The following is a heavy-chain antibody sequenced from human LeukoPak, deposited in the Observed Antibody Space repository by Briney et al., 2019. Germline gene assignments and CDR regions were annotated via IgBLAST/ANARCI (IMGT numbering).Heavy chain of an antibody. CDR1: GFSFSNHP. CDR2: ITGSRADT. Sequence: GGSLRLSCAASGFSFSNHPMSWVRQAPGKGLEWVSAITGSRADTFYADSVKGRFSISRDKSKNTLYLQMNSLRAENTAIYYCAKDGYGSGSYSQYFDYWGQGTLVTVSS. CDR3: AKDGYGSGSYSQYFDY. V-gene: IGHV3-23*01. J-gene: IGHJ4*02. D-gene: IGHD3-10*01.